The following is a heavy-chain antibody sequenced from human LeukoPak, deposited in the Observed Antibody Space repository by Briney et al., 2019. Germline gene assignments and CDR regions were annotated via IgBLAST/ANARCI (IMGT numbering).Heavy chain of an antibody. D-gene: IGHD3-16*01. V-gene: IGHV3-30-3*01. J-gene: IGHJ4*02. Sequence: GGSLRLSCAASGFTFSSYAMHWVRQAPGKGLEWVAVISYDGSNKYYADSVKGRFTISRDNSKNTLYLQMNSLRAEDTAVYYCARVATGSYHFDYWGQGTLATVSS. CDR1: GFTFSSYA. CDR2: ISYDGSNK. CDR3: ARVATGSYHFDY.